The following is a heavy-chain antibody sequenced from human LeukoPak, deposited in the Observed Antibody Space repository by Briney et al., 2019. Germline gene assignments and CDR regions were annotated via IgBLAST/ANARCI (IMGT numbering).Heavy chain of an antibody. D-gene: IGHD3-22*01. Sequence: GASLKCSCPGSGSVFTCSWIGWVRAGPGKRLGRVWIIYPSDSNTKYRTSFQRPITISADQSISPAYRPWSSLKASDTAMYYCARRRIDSSGYLNWFDPWGQGTLVTVSS. CDR1: GSVFTCSW. CDR2: IYPSDSNT. V-gene: IGHV5-51*01. J-gene: IGHJ5*02. CDR3: ARRRIDSSGYLNWFDP.